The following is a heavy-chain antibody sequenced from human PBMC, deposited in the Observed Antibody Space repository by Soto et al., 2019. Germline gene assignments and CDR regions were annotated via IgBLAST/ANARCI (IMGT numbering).Heavy chain of an antibody. D-gene: IGHD3-10*01. CDR1: GGSFSTYY. J-gene: IGHJ6*02. CDR2: INHSGST. Sequence: SETLSLTCAVYGGSFSTYYWNWIRQPPGKGLEWIGEINHSGSTNYNPSLKSRVTISGDTSKNQFSLKLSSVTAADTAVYYCARLPFRRGGTTGSYYYYGMDVWGQGTTVTVSS. CDR3: ARLPFRRGGTTGSYYYYGMDV. V-gene: IGHV4-34*01.